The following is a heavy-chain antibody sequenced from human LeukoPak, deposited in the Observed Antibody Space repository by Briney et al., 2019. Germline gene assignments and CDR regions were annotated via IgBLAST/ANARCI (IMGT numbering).Heavy chain of an antibody. V-gene: IGHV4-4*09. J-gene: IGHJ6*03. D-gene: IGHD3-3*01. CDR1: GGSVSSYY. Sequence: AQSLSPTWTVSGGSVSSYYWSWIRQHPRKGLESIGYIYTSGSTNYNPSLKSRVTISVDTSKNQFSLKLSSVTAADTAVYYCARQATYYDFWSGYTTPYYYYYMDVWGKGTTVTVSS. CDR3: ARQATYYDFWSGYTTPYYYYYMDV. CDR2: IYTSGST.